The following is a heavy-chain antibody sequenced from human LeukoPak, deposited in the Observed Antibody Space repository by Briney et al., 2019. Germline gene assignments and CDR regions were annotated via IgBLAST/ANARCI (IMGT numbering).Heavy chain of an antibody. V-gene: IGHV3-23*01. D-gene: IGHD3-9*01. J-gene: IGHJ4*02. Sequence: SGGSLRLSCAASGFTFSSYAMSWVRQAPGKGLEWVSAISGSGGSTYYADSVKGRFTISRDNSKNTLYLQMNSLRAEDTAVYCCAKVRDYDILTGNDFDYWGQGTLVTVSS. CDR2: ISGSGGST. CDR3: AKVRDYDILTGNDFDY. CDR1: GFTFSSYA.